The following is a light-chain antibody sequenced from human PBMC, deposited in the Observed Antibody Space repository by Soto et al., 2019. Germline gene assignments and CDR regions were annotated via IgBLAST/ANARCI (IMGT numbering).Light chain of an antibody. Sequence: SPATLSASGGDSVTITCRASQNIRNWLAWYQQKPGKAPKLLIYGASSLESGVPSRFSGSGSGTEFTLTISSLQPDDFGTYHYQQYSSDWTFGQGTKVDIK. CDR2: GAS. CDR1: QNIRNW. J-gene: IGKJ1*01. CDR3: QQYSSDWT. V-gene: IGKV1-5*01.